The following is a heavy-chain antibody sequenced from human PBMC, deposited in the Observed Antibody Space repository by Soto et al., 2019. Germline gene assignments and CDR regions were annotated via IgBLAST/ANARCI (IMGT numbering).Heavy chain of an antibody. CDR2: VNPNSGNT. V-gene: IGHV1-8*01. J-gene: IGHJ2*01. CDR1: GYSFTSYD. Sequence: QVQMVQSGAEVKKPGASVKVSCKASGYSFTSYDINWVRQATGQGLEWMGWVNPNSGNTDYAQKFQVRGTRTRDTAINYAYLELSCLGSEDAALYYCASGPLAPEGDFDLWARGTLAPVSA. D-gene: IGHD6-25*01. CDR3: ASGPLAPEGDFDL.